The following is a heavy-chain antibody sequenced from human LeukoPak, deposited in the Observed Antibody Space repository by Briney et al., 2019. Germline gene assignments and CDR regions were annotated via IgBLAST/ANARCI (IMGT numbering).Heavy chain of an antibody. CDR1: GGSISSDTYY. CDR2: VYYSGST. D-gene: IGHD5-24*01. Sequence: SETLSLTCTVSGGSISSDTYYWGWIRQPPGKGLEWIGSVYYSGSTYYNPSLKSRVTISVDTSKNQLSLKVTSVTAADTAVYYCARHPRDGATTYFDYWGQGALVTVSS. CDR3: ARHPRDGATTYFDY. V-gene: IGHV4-39*01. J-gene: IGHJ4*02.